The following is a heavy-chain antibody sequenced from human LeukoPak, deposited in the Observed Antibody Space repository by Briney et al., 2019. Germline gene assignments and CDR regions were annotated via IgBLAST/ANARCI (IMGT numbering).Heavy chain of an antibody. CDR1: GGSISSGDYY. J-gene: IGHJ6*02. CDR2: IYYSGST. Sequence: SETLSLTCTVSGGSISSGDYYWSWIRRPPGKGLEWIGYIYYSGSTYYNPSLKSRVTISVDTSKNQFSLKLSSVTAADTAVYYCARDRIVVVVAATSYGMDVWGQGTTVTVSS. D-gene: IGHD2-15*01. V-gene: IGHV4-30-4*01. CDR3: ARDRIVVVVAATSYGMDV.